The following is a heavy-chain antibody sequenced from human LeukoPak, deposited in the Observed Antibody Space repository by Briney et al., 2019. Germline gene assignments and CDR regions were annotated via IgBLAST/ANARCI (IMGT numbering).Heavy chain of an antibody. D-gene: IGHD2-21*02. CDR1: GFTFSSYA. CDR2: ISGSGGST. Sequence: GGSLRLSCAASGFTFSSYAMTWVRQAPGKGLEWVSAISGSGGSTYYADSVKGRFSISRDNSKNTLYLQVNGLRTEDTAVYYCAKDRLLNCRGDCYIFDYWGQGTVVTVSS. CDR3: AKDRLLNCRGDCYIFDY. V-gene: IGHV3-23*01. J-gene: IGHJ4*02.